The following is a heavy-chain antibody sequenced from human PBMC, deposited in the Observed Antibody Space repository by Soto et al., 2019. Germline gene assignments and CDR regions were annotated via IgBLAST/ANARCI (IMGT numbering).Heavy chain of an antibody. D-gene: IGHD4-17*01. CDR1: GSTFPSST. CDR2: INAHNGNT. V-gene: IGHV1-18*01. J-gene: IGHJ4*02. Sequence: QVQLVQSGAEVKKPGASVKVSCKASGSTFPSSTVSWVRQAPGQGLEWMGWINAHNGNTKYSQKFQGRPTMTTDTSTGTGYMELRSLRSDDTAIYFCAIADYGDPDYWGQGTLVTVSS. CDR3: AIADYGDPDY.